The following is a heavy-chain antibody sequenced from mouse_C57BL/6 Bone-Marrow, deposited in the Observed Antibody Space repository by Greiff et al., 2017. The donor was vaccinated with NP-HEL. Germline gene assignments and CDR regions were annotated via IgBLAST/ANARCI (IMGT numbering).Heavy chain of an antibody. CDR1: GFTFSSYG. V-gene: IGHV5-6*02. Sequence: DVMLVESGGDLVKPGGSLKLSCAASGFTFSSYGMSWVRQTPDKRLEWVATISSGGSYTYYPDSVKGRFTISRDNAKNTLYLQMSSLKSEDTAMYYCARGGYYSNYLYYFDYWGQGTTLTVSS. CDR3: ARGGYYSNYLYYFDY. D-gene: IGHD2-5*01. J-gene: IGHJ2*01. CDR2: ISSGGSYT.